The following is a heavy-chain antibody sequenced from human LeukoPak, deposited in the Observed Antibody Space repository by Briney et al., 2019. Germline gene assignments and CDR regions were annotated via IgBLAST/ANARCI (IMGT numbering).Heavy chain of an antibody. V-gene: IGHV3-66*01. CDR3: RWEPKY. J-gene: IGHJ4*02. D-gene: IGHD1-26*01. CDR1: GFTVSNNY. Sequence: PGGSLRRSCAASGFTVSNNYMSWVRQTPGKGPEWVSLIYSGGSTYYADSVKGRFTISRDNSKNTLYLQMNSLRAEDTAVYYCRWEPKYWGQGTLVTVSS. CDR2: IYSGGST.